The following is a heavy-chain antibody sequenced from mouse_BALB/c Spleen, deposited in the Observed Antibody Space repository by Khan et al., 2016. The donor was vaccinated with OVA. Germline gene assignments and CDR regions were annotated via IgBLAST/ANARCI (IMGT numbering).Heavy chain of an antibody. J-gene: IGHJ2*01. D-gene: IGHD3-2*02. Sequence: VELVESGAELVRPGASVKLSCKTSGYIFTNYWIHWVKQRSGQGLEWIARIYPGTDTTYYSEKLKDKATLTADKSSSTAYMQLSSLKSEDSAVYFCAREEALYYFEYWGQGTTLTVSS. CDR1: GYIFTNYW. V-gene: IGHV1-76*01. CDR3: AREEALYYFEY. CDR2: IYPGTDTT.